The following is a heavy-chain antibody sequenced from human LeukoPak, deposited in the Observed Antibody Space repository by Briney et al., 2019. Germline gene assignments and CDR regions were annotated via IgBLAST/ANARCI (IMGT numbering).Heavy chain of an antibody. J-gene: IGHJ4*02. CDR3: AKDIYGSGSYYPDY. D-gene: IGHD3-10*01. Sequence: PSETLSLTCTVSGGSISTYYWSWVRQAPGKGLEWVSAISGSGGSTNYADSLKGRFTISRDNSKNTLHLQMNSLRAEDTAVYYCAKDIYGSGSYYPDYWGQGTLVTVSS. CDR1: GGSISTYY. V-gene: IGHV3-23*01. CDR2: ISGSGGST.